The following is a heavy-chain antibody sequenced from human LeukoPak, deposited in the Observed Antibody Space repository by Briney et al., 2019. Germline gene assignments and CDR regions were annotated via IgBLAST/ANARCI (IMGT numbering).Heavy chain of an antibody. V-gene: IGHV3-33*01. CDR3: ARDRGYCSGGSCYSNYFDY. Sequence: GGSLRLSCAASGFTFSSYGMHWVRQAPGKGLEWVALIWSDGSNYFCPDSVRGRFTISRDNSKNTVYLQMNSLRAEDTAVYYCARDRGYCSGGSCYSNYFDYWGQGTLVTVSS. CDR1: GFTFSSYG. CDR2: IWSDGSNY. J-gene: IGHJ4*02. D-gene: IGHD2-15*01.